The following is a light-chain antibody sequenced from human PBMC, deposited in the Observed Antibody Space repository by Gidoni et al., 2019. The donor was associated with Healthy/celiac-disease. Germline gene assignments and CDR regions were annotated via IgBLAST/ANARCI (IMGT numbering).Light chain of an antibody. V-gene: IGKV3-15*01. J-gene: IGKJ4*01. Sequence: EIVMTQSTATLSVSPGERATLSCRASQSVSSNLAWYKQTPGQAPRLLIYGASTRATGIPARFSGSGSGTEFTLTNSSLQSEDFAVYYCQQYNNWPPLTFGGGTKVEIK. CDR3: QQYNNWPPLT. CDR1: QSVSSN. CDR2: GAS.